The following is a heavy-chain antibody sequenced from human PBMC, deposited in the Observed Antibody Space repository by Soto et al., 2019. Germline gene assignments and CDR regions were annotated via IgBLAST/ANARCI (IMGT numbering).Heavy chain of an antibody. Sequence: QVQLQESGPGLVKPSQTLSLTCTVSGGSISSGGYYWSWIRQHPGKGLEGIGYIYYSGSTYYNPSLKSRVTISVDTSKNQFSLKLSSVTAADTAVYYCARDLLGYSGYDYGSLSNYYYYYGMDVWGQGTTVTVSS. D-gene: IGHD5-12*01. CDR1: GGSISSGGYY. J-gene: IGHJ6*02. V-gene: IGHV4-31*03. CDR3: ARDLLGYSGYDYGSLSNYYYYYGMDV. CDR2: IYYSGST.